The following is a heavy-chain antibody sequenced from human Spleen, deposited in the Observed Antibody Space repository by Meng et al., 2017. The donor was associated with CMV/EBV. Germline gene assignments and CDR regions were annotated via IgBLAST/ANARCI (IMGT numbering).Heavy chain of an antibody. CDR1: GGSISSYY. CDR2: IYYSGST. D-gene: IGHD6-13*01. Sequence: SETLSLTCTVSGGSISSYYWSWIRQPPGKGLEWIGYIYYSGSTNYNPSLKSRVTISVDTSKNQFSLKLSSVTAADTAVYYCARGWANYYTMDVWGQGTTVTVSS. V-gene: IGHV4-59*01. CDR3: ARGWANYYTMDV. J-gene: IGHJ6*02.